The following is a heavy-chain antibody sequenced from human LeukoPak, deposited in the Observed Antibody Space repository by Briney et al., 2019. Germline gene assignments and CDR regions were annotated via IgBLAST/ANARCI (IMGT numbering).Heavy chain of an antibody. CDR3: AMCGSTSCRYYYYGMDV. V-gene: IGHV4-34*01. D-gene: IGHD2-2*01. J-gene: IGHJ6*02. CDR2: INHSGST. Sequence: SETLSLTCAVYGGSLSGYDWSWIRQPPGKGLEWIGEINHSGSTYYNPSLKGRVTMSVDTSKNQFSLKLTSVTAADTAVYYCAMCGSTSCRYYYYGMDVWGQGTTVTVSS. CDR1: GGSLSGYD.